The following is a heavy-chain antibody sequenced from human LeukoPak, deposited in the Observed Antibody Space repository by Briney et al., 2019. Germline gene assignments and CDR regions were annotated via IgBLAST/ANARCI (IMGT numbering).Heavy chain of an antibody. Sequence: GGSLRLSCAASGFTFSSYWMTWVRQAPGKGLDWVANIKEDGSEKYYVDSVKGRFTISRDNAKNSLYLQMNSLRAEDTAVYYCARESGYDYAVVKNWGQGTLVTVSS. D-gene: IGHD5-12*01. CDR3: ARESGYDYAVVKN. J-gene: IGHJ4*02. CDR1: GFTFSSYW. CDR2: IKEDGSEK. V-gene: IGHV3-7*01.